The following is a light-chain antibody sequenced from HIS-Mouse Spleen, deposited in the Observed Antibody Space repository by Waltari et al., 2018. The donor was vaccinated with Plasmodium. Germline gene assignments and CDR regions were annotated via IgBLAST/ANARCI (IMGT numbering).Light chain of an antibody. V-gene: IGLV3-21*02. CDR1: NIGSKS. Sequence: SYVLTQPPSVSVAPGQTARITCGGNNIGSKSVHWYQQKPGQAPVLVVYDDSDRPSGIPRGFSGSNSGNTATLTSSRVEAGDEADYYCQVWDSSSDHPVFGGGTKLTVL. J-gene: IGLJ2*01. CDR2: DDS. CDR3: QVWDSSSDHPV.